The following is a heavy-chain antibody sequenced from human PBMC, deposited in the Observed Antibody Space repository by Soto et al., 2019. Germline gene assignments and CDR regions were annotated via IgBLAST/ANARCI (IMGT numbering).Heavy chain of an antibody. V-gene: IGHV4-4*02. CDR2: IYHSGST. CDR3: ARERSYYDSIAYPDY. Sequence: SEPHSLTWAVFGGSISSINWLRGVRQHQGKGLEWIGEIYHSGSTNYNPSLKSRFTISVDKSKNRFCLKLSSVTAADTAVYFCARERSYYDSIAYPDYRGQATPVPVS. CDR1: GGSISSINW. D-gene: IGHD3-10*01. J-gene: IGHJ4*02.